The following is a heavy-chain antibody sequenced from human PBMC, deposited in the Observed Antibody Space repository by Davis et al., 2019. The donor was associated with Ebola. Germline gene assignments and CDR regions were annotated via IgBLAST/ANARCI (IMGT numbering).Heavy chain of an antibody. J-gene: IGHJ3*02. CDR3: ARDLYYYDSSGYHRGAFDI. V-gene: IGHV4-4*06. D-gene: IGHD3-22*01. Sequence: SRVTVSVDTSKNQFSLKLSSVTAADTAVYYCARDLYYYDSSGYHRGAFDIWGQGTMVTVSS.